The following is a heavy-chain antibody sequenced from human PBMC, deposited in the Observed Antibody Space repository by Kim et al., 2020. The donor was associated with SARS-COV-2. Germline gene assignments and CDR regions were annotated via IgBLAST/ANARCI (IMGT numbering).Heavy chain of an antibody. Sequence: LSLTCAASGFTFGNYALSWVRQAPGKGLEWVSGISGNGARTYDADSVKGRFTISRDNSKNTLYLQMNSLRAEDTAVYYCAKLPAYYYDTSGYFWDWGQGTVVTVSS. CDR2: ISGNGART. J-gene: IGHJ4*02. CDR1: GFTFGNYA. D-gene: IGHD3-22*01. V-gene: IGHV3-23*01. CDR3: AKLPAYYYDTSGYFWD.